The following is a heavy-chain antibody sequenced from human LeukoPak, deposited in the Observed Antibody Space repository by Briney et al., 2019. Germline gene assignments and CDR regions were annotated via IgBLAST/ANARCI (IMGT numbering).Heavy chain of an antibody. CDR3: AREPVTVAYSSSSKAFDI. V-gene: IGHV4-59*01. D-gene: IGHD6-6*01. J-gene: IGHJ3*02. CDR1: GGSISSYY. CDR2: IYYSGST. Sequence: SETLSLTCTVSGGSISSYYWSWIRQPPGKGLEWIGYIYYSGSTNYNPSLKSRVTISVDTSKNQFSLKLSSVTAADTAVYYCAREPVTVAYSSSSKAFDIWGQGTMVTVPS.